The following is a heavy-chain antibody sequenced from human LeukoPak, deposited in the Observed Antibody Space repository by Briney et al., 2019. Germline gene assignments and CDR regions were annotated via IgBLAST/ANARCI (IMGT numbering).Heavy chain of an antibody. D-gene: IGHD3-22*01. CDR3: AKGSSGYFVDL. V-gene: IGHV3-23*01. Sequence: HTGGSLRLSCAASGFIFNNYGLICVRQAPGKGLEWVSAISNDGGGTNYADFVKGRFTISRDNSKNTLFLQMNSLRAEDTALYYCAKGSSGYFVDLWGQGTLVTVSS. CDR2: ISNDGGGT. CDR1: GFIFNNYG. J-gene: IGHJ5*02.